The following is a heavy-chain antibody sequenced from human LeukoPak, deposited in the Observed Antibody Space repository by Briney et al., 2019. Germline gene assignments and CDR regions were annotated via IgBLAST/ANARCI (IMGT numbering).Heavy chain of an antibody. D-gene: IGHD6-19*01. CDR3: ARGVRIAVAGTTSRYYFDY. Sequence: PSETLSLTCTVSSGSISSYYWSWIRQPPGKGLEWIGYIYYSGSTNYNPSLKSRVTMSVDTSKNQFSLKLSSVTAADTAVYYCARGVRIAVAGTTSRYYFDYWGQGTLVTVSS. V-gene: IGHV4-59*12. CDR2: IYYSGST. CDR1: SGSISSYY. J-gene: IGHJ4*02.